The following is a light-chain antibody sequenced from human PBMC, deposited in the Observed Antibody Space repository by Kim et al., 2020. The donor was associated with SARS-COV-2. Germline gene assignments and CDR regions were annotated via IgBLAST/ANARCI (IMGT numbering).Light chain of an antibody. CDR2: ATS. V-gene: IGKV3-20*01. CDR1: QTVRSIY. CDR3: QQALSPPQST. Sequence: EIVLTQSPGTLSLSPGERATLSCRASQTVRSIYLAWYQQKPGQAPRLLIYATSSRVTGIPDRFSGSGSGTDFTLTISRVEPEDFAVYYGQQALSPPQSTFGQGKRMEIK. J-gene: IGKJ5*01.